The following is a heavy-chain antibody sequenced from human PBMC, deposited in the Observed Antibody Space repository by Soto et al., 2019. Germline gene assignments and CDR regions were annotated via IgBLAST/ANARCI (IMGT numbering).Heavy chain of an antibody. CDR1: GFTFSSYS. V-gene: IGHV3-48*02. J-gene: IGHJ4*02. CDR2: ISSSSSTI. Sequence: EVQLVESGGGLVQPGGSLRLSCAASGFTFSSYSMNWVRQAPGKGLEWVSYISSSSSTIYYADSVKGRLTISRDNAKNALYLQMNSLRDEDTAVYYCARGRGCSGGSCSTGMGYWGQGTLVTVSS. D-gene: IGHD2-15*01. CDR3: ARGRGCSGGSCSTGMGY.